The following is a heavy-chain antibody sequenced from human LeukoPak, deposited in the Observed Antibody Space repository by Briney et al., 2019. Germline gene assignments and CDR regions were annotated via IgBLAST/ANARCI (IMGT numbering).Heavy chain of an antibody. CDR2: IYYSGST. Sequence: SETLSLTCTVSGGSISSYYWSWIRQPPGKGLEWIGYIYYSGSTNYNPSLKSRVTISVDTSKNQFSLKLSSVTAADTAVYYCAKRDGYNSYYFDYWGQGTLVTVSS. J-gene: IGHJ4*02. V-gene: IGHV4-59*08. CDR1: GGSISSYY. CDR3: AKRDGYNSYYFDY. D-gene: IGHD5-24*01.